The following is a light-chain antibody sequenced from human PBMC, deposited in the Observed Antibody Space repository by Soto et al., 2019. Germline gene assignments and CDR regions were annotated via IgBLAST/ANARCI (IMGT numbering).Light chain of an antibody. V-gene: IGKV3-20*01. CDR2: GIS. J-gene: IGKJ2*01. CDR1: QSIPGTY. CDR3: QQYGNSPYT. Sequence: EILLTQSPGTLSLSQGKTAPLSSRAGQSIPGTYFPCYIQTPGQAPGLLIYGISKRATGIPDRFSGSGSGTDFSLTISRLEPEDFAVYYCQQYGNSPYTFGQGTKLEIK.